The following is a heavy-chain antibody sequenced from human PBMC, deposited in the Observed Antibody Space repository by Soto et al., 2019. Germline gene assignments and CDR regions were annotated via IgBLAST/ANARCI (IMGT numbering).Heavy chain of an antibody. CDR3: ARQERGQQLVRGWFDP. V-gene: IGHV4-39*01. J-gene: IGHJ5*02. D-gene: IGHD6-13*01. Sequence: SETLSLTCTVSGGSISSSSYYWGWIRQPPGKGLEWIGSIYYSGSTYYNPSLKSRVTISVDTSKNQFSLRLSSVTAADTAVYYCARQERGQQLVRGWFDPWGQGTLVTVSS. CDR2: IYYSGST. CDR1: GGSISSSSYY.